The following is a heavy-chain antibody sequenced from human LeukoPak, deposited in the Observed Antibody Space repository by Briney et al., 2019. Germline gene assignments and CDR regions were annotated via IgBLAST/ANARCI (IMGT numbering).Heavy chain of an antibody. CDR3: ARVVHTYYYDSSRYTWFAP. Sequence: AGSLRLSCAASGCTFSSYSMNWVRQAPGKGLEWVSYISSSSSTIYYADSVKGRFNISRDNAKNSLYLQMIRLRAEDMAVYYCARVVHTYYYDSSRYTWFAPWGQGTLVTVSS. V-gene: IGHV3-48*01. CDR2: ISSSSSTI. CDR1: GCTFSSYS. J-gene: IGHJ5*02. D-gene: IGHD3-22*01.